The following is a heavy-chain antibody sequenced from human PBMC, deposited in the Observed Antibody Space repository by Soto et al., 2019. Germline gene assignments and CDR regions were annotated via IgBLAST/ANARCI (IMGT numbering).Heavy chain of an antibody. CDR3: AVPGIAVAGTGAYAFDI. Sequence: SVKVSCKASGFTFTSSAVQWVRQARGQRLEWIGWIVVGSGNTNYAQKFQERVTITRDMSTSTAYMELSSLRSEDTAVYYCAVPGIAVAGTGAYAFDIWGQGTMVTVS. J-gene: IGHJ3*02. D-gene: IGHD6-19*01. V-gene: IGHV1-58*01. CDR2: IVVGSGNT. CDR1: GFTFTSSA.